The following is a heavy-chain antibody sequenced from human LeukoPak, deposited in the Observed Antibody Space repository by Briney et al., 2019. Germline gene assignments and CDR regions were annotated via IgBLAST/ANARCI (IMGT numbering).Heavy chain of an antibody. CDR3: ARSGNSGYDSGGVGDYFDY. CDR2: INPSGGST. J-gene: IGHJ4*02. V-gene: IGHV1-46*01. Sequence: ASVRVSSKASGYTFFAYYMHWVRQALGQGLEWMGLINPSGGSTSYAQKFQGRVTMTRDMSTSTVYMELSSLRSEDTAVYYCARSGNSGYDSGGVGDYFDYWGQGTLVTVSS. CDR1: GYTFFAYY. D-gene: IGHD5-12*01.